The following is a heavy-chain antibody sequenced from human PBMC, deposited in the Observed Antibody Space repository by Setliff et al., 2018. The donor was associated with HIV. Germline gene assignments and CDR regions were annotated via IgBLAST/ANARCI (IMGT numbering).Heavy chain of an antibody. V-gene: IGHV4-4*07. Sequence: PSETLSLTCSVSGGSMSTYYWSWIRQPAGKRLAWIGRVYTSGSTIYNPSLRSRVTMSVDTSKSQFSLKLNSVAAADTAVYYFARVFPPIRGAPFGTPPGAFDIWGQGTMVTVSS. CDR3: ARVFPPIRGAPFGTPPGAFDI. CDR2: VYTSGST. CDR1: GGSMSTYY. J-gene: IGHJ3*02. D-gene: IGHD2-15*01.